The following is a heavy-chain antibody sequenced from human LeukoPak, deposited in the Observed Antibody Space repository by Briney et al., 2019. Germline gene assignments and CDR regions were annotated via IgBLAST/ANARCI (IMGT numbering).Heavy chain of an antibody. CDR3: ARDRALGELLYAFDI. V-gene: IGHV4-31*03. CDR2: IYYSGST. D-gene: IGHD2-2*02. CDR1: GGSISSGGYY. Sequence: SQTLSLTCTVSGGSISSGGYYWSWIRQHPGKGLEWIGYIYYSGSTYYNPSLKRRVTISVDTSKNQFSLKLSSVTAADTAVYYCARDRALGELLYAFDIWGQGTMVTVSS. J-gene: IGHJ3*02.